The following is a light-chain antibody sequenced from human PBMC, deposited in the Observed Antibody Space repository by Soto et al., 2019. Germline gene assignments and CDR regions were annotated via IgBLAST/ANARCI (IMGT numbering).Light chain of an antibody. CDR1: QTVSNK. V-gene: IGKV3-11*01. Sequence: EIVLTQSPDAVSLSPGERATLSCRASQTVSNKLAWYQHKPGQAPRLLIYDTSNRATGIPARFSGSGSGTDFTLTISRLEPEDFAVYYCHQRKSWPRTFGQGTKVDIK. J-gene: IGKJ1*01. CDR2: DTS. CDR3: HQRKSWPRT.